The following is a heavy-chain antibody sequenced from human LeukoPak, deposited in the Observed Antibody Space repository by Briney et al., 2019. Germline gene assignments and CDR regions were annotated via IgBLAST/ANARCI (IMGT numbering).Heavy chain of an antibody. V-gene: IGHV3-23*01. Sequence: GGSLRLSCAASGFTFSSYAMSWVRQAPGKGLEWVSAISGSGGSTYYADSVKGRFTISRDNSKNTLYLQMNSLRAEDTAVYYCAEPTYYYDSSGYYPFDYWGQGTLVTVSS. J-gene: IGHJ4*02. CDR3: AEPTYYYDSSGYYPFDY. D-gene: IGHD3-22*01. CDR2: ISGSGGST. CDR1: GFTFSSYA.